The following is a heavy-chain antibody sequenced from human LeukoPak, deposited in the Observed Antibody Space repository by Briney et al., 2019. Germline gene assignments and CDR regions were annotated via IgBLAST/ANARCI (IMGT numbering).Heavy chain of an antibody. J-gene: IGHJ6*02. Sequence: PRGSLRLSCAHPRDTFSSYRIRAGRQAPEKGLEWVANIKQDGSETYYVDSVKGRFTISRDNAKNSLRLHMNSLRVEDSAVYYCARSGVPHGTDVWGQGTTVTVSS. D-gene: IGHD7-27*01. V-gene: IGHV3-7*04. CDR1: RDTFSSYR. CDR3: ARSGVPHGTDV. CDR2: IKQDGSET.